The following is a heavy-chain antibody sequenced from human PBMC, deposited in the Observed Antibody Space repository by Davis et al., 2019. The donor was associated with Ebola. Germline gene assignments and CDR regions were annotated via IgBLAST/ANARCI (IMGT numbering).Heavy chain of an antibody. Sequence: SETLSLTCTVSGGSISSGDYYWSWIRQPPGKGLEWIGYIYYSGSTNYNPSLKSRATILADTSKNQFSLKLNSLTAADTAVYYCARAPPYSSDWYRYFQHWSQGTLVTVSS. CDR2: IYYSGST. CDR3: ARAPPYSSDWYRYFQH. CDR1: GGSISSGDYY. V-gene: IGHV4-30-4*01. J-gene: IGHJ1*01. D-gene: IGHD6-19*01.